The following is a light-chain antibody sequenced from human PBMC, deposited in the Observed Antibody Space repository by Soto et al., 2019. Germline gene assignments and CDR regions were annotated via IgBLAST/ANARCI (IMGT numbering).Light chain of an antibody. Sequence: EIVLTQSPATLSLSPGERGTLSCRASQSVSSYLAWYQQKPGQAPRLLIYDAYNRATGITARFSGSGSGTEFTLTISSLQSEDFAVYYCQQYNNWPITFGQGTRLDIK. J-gene: IGKJ5*01. CDR1: QSVSSY. V-gene: IGKV3-11*01. CDR3: QQYNNWPIT. CDR2: DAY.